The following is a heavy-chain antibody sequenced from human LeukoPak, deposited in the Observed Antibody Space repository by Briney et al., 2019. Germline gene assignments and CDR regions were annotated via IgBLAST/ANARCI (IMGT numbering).Heavy chain of an antibody. D-gene: IGHD3-22*01. CDR1: GGSISSYY. CDR3: ASSTCYYDSSGHWFDP. Sequence: SETLSLTCTVSGGSISSYYWSWIRQPPGKGLEWIGYIYYSGSTNYNPSLKSRVTISVDTSKNQFSLKLSSVTAADTAVYYCASSTCYYDSSGHWFDPWGQGTLVTVSS. V-gene: IGHV4-59*08. CDR2: IYYSGST. J-gene: IGHJ5*02.